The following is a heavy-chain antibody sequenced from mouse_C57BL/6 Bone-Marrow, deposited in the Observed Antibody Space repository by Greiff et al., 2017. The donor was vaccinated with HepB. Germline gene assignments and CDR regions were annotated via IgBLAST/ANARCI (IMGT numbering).Heavy chain of an antibody. Sequence: VQLQQSGPGLVAPSQSLSITCTVSGFSLTSYAISWVRQPPGKGLEWLGVIWTGGGTNYNSALKSRLSISKDNSKSQVFLKMNSLQTDDTARYYCARNPYDYDEGYAMDYWGQGTSVTVSS. V-gene: IGHV2-9-1*01. CDR1: GFSLTSYA. D-gene: IGHD2-4*01. CDR2: IWTGGGT. CDR3: ARNPYDYDEGYAMDY. J-gene: IGHJ4*01.